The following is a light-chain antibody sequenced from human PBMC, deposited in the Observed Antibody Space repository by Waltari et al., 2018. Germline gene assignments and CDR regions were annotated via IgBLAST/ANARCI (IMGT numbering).Light chain of an antibody. CDR3: SSYAGSNNVV. Sequence: QSALTQPPSASGSPGQSVPISCTGTSSDVGDYHYVSWYQQHPGQAPKLMIFEVSKRPSGVPDRFSGSKSGNTASLTVSGLQAEDEADYYCSSYAGSNNVVFGGGTKLTVL. CDR1: SSDVGDYHY. J-gene: IGLJ2*01. CDR2: EVS. V-gene: IGLV2-8*01.